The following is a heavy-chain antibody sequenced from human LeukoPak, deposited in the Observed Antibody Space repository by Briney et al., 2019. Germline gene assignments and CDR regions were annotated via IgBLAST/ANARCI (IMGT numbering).Heavy chain of an antibody. Sequence: PGGSLRLSCAASGFTFDDYAMHWVRQAPGKGLEWVSGISWNSGSIGYADSVKGRFTISRDNAKNSLYLQMNSLRAEDTAVYYCAKDASPLHCSSTSCYGGYYYGMDVWGQGTTVTVSS. J-gene: IGHJ6*02. CDR1: GFTFDDYA. CDR3: AKDASPLHCSSTSCYGGYYYGMDV. CDR2: ISWNSGSI. D-gene: IGHD2-2*01. V-gene: IGHV3-9*01.